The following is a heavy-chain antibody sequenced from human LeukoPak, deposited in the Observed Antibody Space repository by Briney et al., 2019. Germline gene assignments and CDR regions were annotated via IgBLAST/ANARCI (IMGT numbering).Heavy chain of an antibody. J-gene: IGHJ4*02. CDR3: AKGLEFESRLDC. Sequence: PGGSLRLSCAASGFTFSSYEMNWVRQAPGKGLEWVSYISSSGSTIYYADSVKGRFTISRDNSKNILYLQMNDLRAEDTAIYYCAKGLEFESRLDCWGQGALVTVSS. CDR2: ISSSGSTI. D-gene: IGHD1-1*01. V-gene: IGHV3-48*03. CDR1: GFTFSSYE.